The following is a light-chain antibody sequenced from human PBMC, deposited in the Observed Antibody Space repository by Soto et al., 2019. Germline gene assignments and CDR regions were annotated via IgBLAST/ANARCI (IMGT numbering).Light chain of an antibody. CDR1: QGISSY. CDR3: QQYYSYPLP. J-gene: IGKJ4*01. V-gene: IGKV1-8*01. CDR2: AAS. Sequence: AIRMTQSPSSFSASTGDRVTITCRASQGISSYLAWYQQKPGKAPKLLIYAASTLQSGVPSRFRGIGSGTDFTLTISCLLSEDFATYSCQQYYSYPLPFGGGTKVDIK.